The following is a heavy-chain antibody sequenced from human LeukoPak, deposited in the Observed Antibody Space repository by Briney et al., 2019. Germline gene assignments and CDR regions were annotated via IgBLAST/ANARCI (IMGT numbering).Heavy chain of an antibody. D-gene: IGHD4-17*01. CDR3: ARDRRQMTTVTAFDY. CDR2: ISGSGGST. V-gene: IGHV3-23*01. Sequence: PGGSLRLSCAASGFTFSSYAMSWVRQAPGKGLEWVSAISGSGGSTYYADSVKGRFTISRDNSKNTLYLQMNSLRAEDTAVYYCARDRRQMTTVTAFDYWGQGTLVTVSS. CDR1: GFTFSSYA. J-gene: IGHJ4*02.